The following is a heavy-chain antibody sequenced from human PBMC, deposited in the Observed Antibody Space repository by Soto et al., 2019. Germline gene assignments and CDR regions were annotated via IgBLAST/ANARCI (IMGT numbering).Heavy chain of an antibody. CDR1: GGSFSGYY. CDR2: INHSGST. V-gene: IGHV4-34*01. Sequence: QVQLQQWGAGLLKPSETLSLTCAVYGGSFSGYYWSWIRQPPGKGLEWIGEINHSGSTNYNPSLKSRVTISVDTSKNQCSLKLSSVTAADTAVYYCARGGGYYGSGTAFDPWGQGTLVTVSS. D-gene: IGHD3-10*01. J-gene: IGHJ5*02. CDR3: ARGGGYYGSGTAFDP.